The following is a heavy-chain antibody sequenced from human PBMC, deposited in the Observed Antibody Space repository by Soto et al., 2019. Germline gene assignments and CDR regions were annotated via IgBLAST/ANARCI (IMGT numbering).Heavy chain of an antibody. V-gene: IGHV3-13*05. J-gene: IGHJ6*02. Sequence: GGSLRLSCAASGFTFSDYDMHWVRQTTGKGLEWVSGIGAADDPDSLGSSVGRFTISSENTKSTLYLQMISLIAEDTAVYYCARYYSGCLQRRADYYNAMDVWGQGTTVTISS. D-gene: IGHD1-26*01. CDR3: ARYYSGCLQRRADYYNAMDV. CDR1: GFTFSDYD. CDR2: IGAADDP.